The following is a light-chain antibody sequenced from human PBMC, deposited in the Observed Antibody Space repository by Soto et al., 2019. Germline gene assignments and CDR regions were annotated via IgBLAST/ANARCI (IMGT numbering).Light chain of an antibody. V-gene: IGKV1-39*01. Sequence: DIQMTQSPSSLSASVGDRVTITCRASQNIISHLNWYQQKPGKAPKLLIYAASSLHSGVPSRFSGSGSGTDFTLTISSLQPEDFATYYCQQSYSSLFTFGPGTKVDI. CDR1: QNIISH. CDR3: QQSYSSLFT. CDR2: AAS. J-gene: IGKJ3*01.